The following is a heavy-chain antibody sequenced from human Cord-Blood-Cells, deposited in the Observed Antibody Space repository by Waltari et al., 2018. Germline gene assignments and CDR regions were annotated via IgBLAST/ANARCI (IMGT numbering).Heavy chain of an antibody. D-gene: IGHD1-7*01. Sequence: QVQLQASGPGLVKRSETLSPTCTVSGYSISSGYYRAWTRQPPGKGLEWIGSIYHSGSTYYNPSRKSRVTISVDTSKNQFSLKLSSVTAADTAVYYCARGPYNWNYQVDAFDIWGQGTMVTVSS. CDR3: ARGPYNWNYQVDAFDI. CDR1: GYSISSGYY. J-gene: IGHJ3*02. CDR2: IYHSGST. V-gene: IGHV4-38-2*02.